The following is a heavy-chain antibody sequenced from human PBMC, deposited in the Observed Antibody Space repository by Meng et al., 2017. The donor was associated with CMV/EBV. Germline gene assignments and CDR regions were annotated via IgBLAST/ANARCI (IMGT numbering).Heavy chain of an antibody. CDR1: GYSFTSYW. D-gene: IGHD3-3*01. CDR2: IYPGDSDT. CDR3: ARHSLPSDRGGVSPLDV. V-gene: IGHV5-51*01. J-gene: IGHJ6*02. Sequence: GESPKTPRQGSGYSFTSYWIGWVRQMPGKGLEWMGIIYPGDSDTRYSPSFQGQVTISADESISTAYLQWSSLKASDTAMYYCARHSLPSDRGGVSPLDVWGQGTTVTVSS.